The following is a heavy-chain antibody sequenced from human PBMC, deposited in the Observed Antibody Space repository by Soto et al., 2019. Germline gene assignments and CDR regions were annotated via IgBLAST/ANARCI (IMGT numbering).Heavy chain of an antibody. CDR3: ARAGDSSGPVALGY. Sequence: QLQLQESGSGLVKPSQTLSLTCAVSGGSISSGGSSWSWIRQPPGKGLEWIGYIYHSGSTYYNPSLKSRVTISVDRSKNQFSLKLSSVTDADTAVYYCARAGDSSGPVALGYWGQGTLVTVSS. D-gene: IGHD6-19*01. V-gene: IGHV4-30-2*01. J-gene: IGHJ4*02. CDR2: IYHSGST. CDR1: GGSISSGGSS.